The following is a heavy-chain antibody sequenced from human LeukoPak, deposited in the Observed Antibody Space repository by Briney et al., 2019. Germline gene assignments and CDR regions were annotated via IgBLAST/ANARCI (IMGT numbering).Heavy chain of an antibody. Sequence: SETLSLTCAVYGGSFSGYYWSWIRQPPGKGLEWIGEINHSGSTNYNPSLKSRVTISVDTSKNQFSLKLSSVTAADTAVYYCASRITMVRGVNRTHDYWGQGTLVTVSS. V-gene: IGHV4-34*01. CDR1: GGSFSGYY. J-gene: IGHJ4*02. CDR2: INHSGST. CDR3: ASRITMVRGVNRTHDY. D-gene: IGHD3-10*01.